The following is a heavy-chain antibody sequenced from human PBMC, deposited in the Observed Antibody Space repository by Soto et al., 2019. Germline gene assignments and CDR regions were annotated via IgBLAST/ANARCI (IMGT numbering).Heavy chain of an antibody. V-gene: IGHV1-69*13. CDR2: IIPIFGTA. CDR3: ARDRSGYYPNWFDP. CDR1: AGTFSSYA. J-gene: IGHJ5*02. Sequence: SVKVCCKASAGTFSSYAISWVRQAPGQGLEWMGGIIPIFGTANYAQKFQGRVTITADESTSTAYMELSSLRSEDTAVYYCARDRSGYYPNWFDPWGQGTLVTVSS. D-gene: IGHD3-22*01.